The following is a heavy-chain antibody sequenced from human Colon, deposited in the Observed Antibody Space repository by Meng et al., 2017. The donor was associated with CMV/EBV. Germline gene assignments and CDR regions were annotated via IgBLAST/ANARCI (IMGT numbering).Heavy chain of an antibody. CDR3: ARVSNDIWSGDSPPYYYAMDV. J-gene: IGHJ6*02. D-gene: IGHD3-3*01. Sequence: GGSLRLSCAASGSSFSTYNLHWVRQAPGKGLEWVSYISSSSTSIYYAASVRGRITVSRDNAKNSLYLKMNSLRAEDTAVYYCARVSNDIWSGDSPPYYYAMDVWGQGTTVTVSS. CDR1: GSSFSTYN. CDR2: ISSSSTSI. V-gene: IGHV3-48*04.